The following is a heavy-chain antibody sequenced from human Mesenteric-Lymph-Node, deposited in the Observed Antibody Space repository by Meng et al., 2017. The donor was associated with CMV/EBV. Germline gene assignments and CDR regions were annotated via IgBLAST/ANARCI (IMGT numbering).Heavy chain of an antibody. CDR2: ISAYNGNT. V-gene: IGHV1-18*01. CDR1: GYTFTSYG. D-gene: IGHD2-2*01. Sequence: ASVKVPCKASGYTFTSYGISWVRQAPGQGLEWMGWISAYNGNTNYAQKLQGRVTMTTDTATSTAYMELRGLRSDDTAVYYCARVVPAAEYWFDPWGQGTLVTVSS. CDR3: ARVVPAAEYWFDP. J-gene: IGHJ5*02.